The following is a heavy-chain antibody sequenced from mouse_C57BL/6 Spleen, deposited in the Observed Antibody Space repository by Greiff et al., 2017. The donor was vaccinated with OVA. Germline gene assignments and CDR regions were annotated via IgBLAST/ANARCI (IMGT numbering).Heavy chain of an antibody. D-gene: IGHD2-4*01. CDR2: ISSGGSYT. V-gene: IGHV5-6*01. CDR3: ARDYDWYFDV. J-gene: IGHJ1*03. Sequence: EVKVVESGGDLVKPGGSLKLSCAASGFTFSSYGMSWVRQTPDKRLEWVATISSGGSYTYYPDSVKGRFTISRDNAKNTLYLQMSSLKSEDTAMYYCARDYDWYFDVWGTGTTVTVSS. CDR1: GFTFSSYG.